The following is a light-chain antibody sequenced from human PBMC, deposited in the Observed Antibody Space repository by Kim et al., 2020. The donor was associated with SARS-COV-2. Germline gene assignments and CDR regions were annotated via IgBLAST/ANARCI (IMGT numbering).Light chain of an antibody. CDR1: SGHSSYA. V-gene: IGLV4-69*01. J-gene: IGLJ3*02. CDR3: QTWGTGIQSRIWV. Sequence: QPVLTQSPSASASLGASVKLTCTLSSGHSSYAIAWHQQQPEKGPRYLMKLNSDGSHSKGDGIPDRFSGSSSGAERYLTISSLQSEDEADYYCQTWGTGIQSRIWVFGGGTKLTVL. CDR2: LNSDGSH.